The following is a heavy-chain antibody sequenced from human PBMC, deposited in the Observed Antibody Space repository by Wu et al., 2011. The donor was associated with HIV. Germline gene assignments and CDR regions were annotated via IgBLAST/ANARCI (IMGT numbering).Heavy chain of an antibody. CDR1: GYTFTGYY. CDR2: INPHSGGT. V-gene: IGHV1-2*02. D-gene: IGHD6-6*01. CDR3: ARDPYTTSFYYYYYMDV. Sequence: VQLVQSGAEVKKPGASVKVSCKASGYTFTGYYMHWVRQAPGQGLEWMGWINPHSGGTNYAQKFQGRVTMTRDTSISTAYMDLSRLKSDDTAVYYCARDPYTTSFYYYYYMDVWGKGTTVHRLL. J-gene: IGHJ6*03.